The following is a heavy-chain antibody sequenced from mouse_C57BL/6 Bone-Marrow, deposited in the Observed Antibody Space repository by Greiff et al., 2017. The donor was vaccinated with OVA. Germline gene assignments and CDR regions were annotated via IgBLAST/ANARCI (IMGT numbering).Heavy chain of an antibody. CDR3: ARRGIYYDLGGWFAY. CDR1: GYTFTDHT. Sequence: VQLQQSDAELVKPGASVKISCKVSGYTFTDHTIHWMKQRPEQGLEWIGYIYPRDGSTKYNEKFKGKATLTADKSSSTAYMQLNSLTSEDSAVYCCARRGIYYDLGGWFAYWGQGTLVTVSA. D-gene: IGHD2-4*01. CDR2: IYPRDGST. J-gene: IGHJ3*01. V-gene: IGHV1-78*01.